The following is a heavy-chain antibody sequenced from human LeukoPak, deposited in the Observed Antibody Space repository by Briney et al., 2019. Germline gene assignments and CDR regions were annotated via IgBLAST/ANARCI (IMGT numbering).Heavy chain of an antibody. Sequence: SETLSLTCTVSGGSISSHYWSWIRQPPGKGLEWIGYIYYSGSTNYNPSLKSRVTISVDTSKNQFSLKLSSVTAADTAVYYGARATFFGVVNYYYYYMDVWGKGTTVTVSS. CDR3: ARATFFGVVNYYYYYMDV. CDR2: IYYSGST. CDR1: GGSISSHY. J-gene: IGHJ6*03. D-gene: IGHD3-3*01. V-gene: IGHV4-59*11.